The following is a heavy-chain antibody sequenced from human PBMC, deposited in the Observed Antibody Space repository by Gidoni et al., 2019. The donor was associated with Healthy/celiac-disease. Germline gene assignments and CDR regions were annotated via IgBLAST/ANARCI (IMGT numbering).Heavy chain of an antibody. D-gene: IGHD6-6*01. CDR3: ALGRRGSSSLGFDP. CDR2: IYYSGST. V-gene: IGHV4-39*01. J-gene: IGHJ5*02. Sequence: LQLQESGPGLVKPSETLSLTCTVSGGSISSSSYYWGWIRQPPGKGLEWIGSIYYSGSTYYNPSLKSRVTISVDTSKNQFSLKLSSVTAADTAVYYCALGRRGSSSLGFDPWGQGTLVTVSS. CDR1: GGSISSSSYY.